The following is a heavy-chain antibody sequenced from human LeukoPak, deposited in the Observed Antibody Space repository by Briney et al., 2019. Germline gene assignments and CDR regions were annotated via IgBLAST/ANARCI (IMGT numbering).Heavy chain of an antibody. J-gene: IGHJ4*02. D-gene: IGHD3-22*01. Sequence: SETLSLTCTVSGDSSNNYYWSWIRQPPGKGLEWIGFIYYSGSTNYNPSLKSRVTISVDTSKNQFSLKLSSVTAADTAVYYCARDPSGYFNYWGQGTLATVSS. V-gene: IGHV4-59*01. CDR1: GDSSNNYY. CDR2: IYYSGST. CDR3: ARDPSGYFNY.